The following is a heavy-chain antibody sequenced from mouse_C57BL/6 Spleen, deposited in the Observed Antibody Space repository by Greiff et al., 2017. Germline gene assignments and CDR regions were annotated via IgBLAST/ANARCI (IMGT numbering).Heavy chain of an antibody. CDR3: AKSIYYDFDEGQFAY. CDR2: ISSGSSTI. V-gene: IGHV5-17*01. Sequence: EVQLVESGGGLVKPGGSLTLSCAASGFTFSDYGMHWVRQAPEKGLEWVVYISSGSSTIYYADTVKGRFTISRDNAKNTLFLQMTSLRSEDTAMYYCAKSIYYDFDEGQFAYWGQGTLVTVSA. J-gene: IGHJ3*01. D-gene: IGHD2-4*01. CDR1: GFTFSDYG.